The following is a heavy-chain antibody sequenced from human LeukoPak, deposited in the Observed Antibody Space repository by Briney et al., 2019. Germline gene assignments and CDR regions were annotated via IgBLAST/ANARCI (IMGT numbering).Heavy chain of an antibody. CDR1: GFTFSSYG. V-gene: IGHV3-30*18. Sequence: PGGSLRLSCAASGFTFSSYGMHWVRQAPGKGLEWVALISYDGRNKFYADSVKGRFTISSDNSKNTLYLQMNSLRAEDTAIYYCAKAIVVLISGQFWDYWGQGTLVTVSS. J-gene: IGHJ4*02. D-gene: IGHD3-22*01. CDR3: AKAIVVLISGQFWDY. CDR2: ISYDGRNK.